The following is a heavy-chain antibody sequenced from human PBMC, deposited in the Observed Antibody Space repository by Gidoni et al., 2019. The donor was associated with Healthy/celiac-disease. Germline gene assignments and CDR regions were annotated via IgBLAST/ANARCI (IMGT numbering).Heavy chain of an antibody. CDR2: ISGSGGST. Sequence: EVQLLESGGGLVQPGGSRRLSCAASGFTFSSYAMSWVRQAPGKGLEWVSAISGSGGSTYYADSVKGRFTISRDNSKNTLYLQMNSLRAEDTAVYYCAKSSGDSSGYSITPYWYFDLWGRGTLVTVSS. CDR3: AKSSGDSSGYSITPYWYFDL. D-gene: IGHD3-22*01. CDR1: GFTFSSYA. J-gene: IGHJ2*01. V-gene: IGHV3-23*01.